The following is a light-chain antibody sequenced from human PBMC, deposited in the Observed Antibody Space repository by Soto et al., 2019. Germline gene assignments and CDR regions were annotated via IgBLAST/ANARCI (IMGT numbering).Light chain of an antibody. CDR1: QSLSGNY. J-gene: IGKJ4*02. Sequence: NVLTQSPGTLSLSPGQRATLSCRASQSLSGNYLAWYQQKPGQAPRVLIYRASIRATGISDRFSGSGSGTDFTLTISRLEPEDFAVYYCQHYGASPWTFGGGTKVDIK. V-gene: IGKV3-20*01. CDR2: RAS. CDR3: QHYGASPWT.